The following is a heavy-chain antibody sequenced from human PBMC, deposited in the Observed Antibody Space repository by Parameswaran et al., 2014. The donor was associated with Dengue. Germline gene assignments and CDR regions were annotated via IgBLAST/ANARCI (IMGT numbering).Heavy chain of an antibody. D-gene: IGHD2-8*02. V-gene: IGHV1-3*01. Sequence: WVRQAPGQRLEWMGWINAGNGNTKYSQKFQGRVTITRDTSASTAYMELSSLRSEDTAVYYCARGGGVGYYYGMDVWGQGTTVTVSS. CDR2: INAGNGNT. J-gene: IGHJ6*02. CDR3: ARGGGVGYYYGMDV.